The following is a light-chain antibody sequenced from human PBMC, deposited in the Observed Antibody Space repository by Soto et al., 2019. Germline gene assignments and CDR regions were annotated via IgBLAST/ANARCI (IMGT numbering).Light chain of an antibody. J-gene: IGKJ5*01. CDR2: AAS. Sequence: EIVLTQSPGTLSLSPGERATLSCRASQSVSVNSLAWYQQKGGQAPRLLIYAASTRATGVPDRFSGTGSGTDFTLTITRLEPDDSAVYYCQQHGISHITFGQGTRLEI. CDR3: QQHGISHIT. V-gene: IGKV3-20*01. CDR1: QSVSVNS.